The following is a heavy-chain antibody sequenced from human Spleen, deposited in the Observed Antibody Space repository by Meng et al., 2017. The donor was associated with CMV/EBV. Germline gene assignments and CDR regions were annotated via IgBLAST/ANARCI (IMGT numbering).Heavy chain of an antibody. V-gene: IGHV3-21*01. CDR3: AGGRYDFWSGYHAFGVDP. CDR1: GFTFSSCS. D-gene: IGHD3-3*01. CDR2: ISSSSSYI. J-gene: IGHJ5*02. Sequence: GESLKISCAASGFTFSSCSMNWVRQAPGKGLEWVSSISSSSSYIYYADSVKGRFTISRDNAKNSLYLQMNSLRAEDTAVYYCAGGRYDFWSGYHAFGVDPWGQGTLVTVSS.